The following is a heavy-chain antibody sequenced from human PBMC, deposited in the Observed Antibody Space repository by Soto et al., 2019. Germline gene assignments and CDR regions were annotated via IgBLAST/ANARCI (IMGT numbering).Heavy chain of an antibody. Sequence: QVQLVQSGAEVKKPGSSVKVSCKTSGVSFNNNGIGWVRQAPGHGLEWMGGVSPPFRTSNYARKFQGRISITADASPGTVNMELISMTSEDTAQYYCARVLYYGSGSYSPYGMDVWDQGTTVTVSS. J-gene: IGHJ6*02. D-gene: IGHD3-10*01. CDR1: GVSFNNNG. V-gene: IGHV1-69*01. CDR2: VSPPFRTS. CDR3: ARVLYYGSGSYSPYGMDV.